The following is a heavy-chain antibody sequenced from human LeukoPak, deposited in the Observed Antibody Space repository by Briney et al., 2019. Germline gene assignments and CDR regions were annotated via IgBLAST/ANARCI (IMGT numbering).Heavy chain of an antibody. V-gene: IGHV4-59*01. CDR3: AREVGYCSGGICYSGGWFDP. D-gene: IGHD2-15*01. Sequence: SETLSLTCTVSGGSISSYYWSWIRQPPGKGLEWIGYIFHSGSTNYNPSLKSRVTVSVDTSKNQFSLKLTSVTAADTAVYYCAREVGYCSGGICYSGGWFDPWGQGTLVTVSS. CDR1: GGSISSYY. J-gene: IGHJ5*02. CDR2: IFHSGST.